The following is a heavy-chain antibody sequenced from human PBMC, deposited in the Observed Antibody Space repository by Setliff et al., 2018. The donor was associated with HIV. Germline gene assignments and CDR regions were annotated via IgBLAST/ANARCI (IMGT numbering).Heavy chain of an antibody. CDR3: AKTSPKDGYSSDF. J-gene: IGHJ4*02. CDR1: GGTFRKYS. CDR2: ISAHNGQT. D-gene: IGHD4-4*01. Sequence: ASVKVSCKASGGTFRKYSINWVRQAPGQGLEWMGWISAHNGQTNYAQKFQDRVTMTTDTSTNTAYMDLSSLGSDDTAVYYCAKTSPKDGYSSDFWGQGTPVTVSS. V-gene: IGHV1-18*04.